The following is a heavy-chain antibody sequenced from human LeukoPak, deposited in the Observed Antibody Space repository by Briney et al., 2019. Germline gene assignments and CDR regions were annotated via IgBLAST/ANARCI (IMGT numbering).Heavy chain of an antibody. CDR1: GGSISSYY. CDR2: IYYSGST. CDR3: ARWGSNMAREKGDH. V-gene: IGHV4-59*08. D-gene: IGHD3-10*01. J-gene: IGHJ4*02. Sequence: SETLSLTCTVSGGSISSYYWSWIRQPPGKGLEWIGYIYYSGSTSYNPSLKSRVTILVDTSKNQFSLKLSSVTAADTAVYYCARWGSNMAREKGDHWGQGTLVTVSS.